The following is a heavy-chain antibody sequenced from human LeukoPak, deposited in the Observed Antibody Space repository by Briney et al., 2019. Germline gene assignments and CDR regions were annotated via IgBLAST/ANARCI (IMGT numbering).Heavy chain of an antibody. Sequence: SETLSLTCTVSGGSISSSSYYWGWIRQPPGKGLEWIGSIYYSGSTYYNPSLKSRVTISVDTSKNQFSLKLSSVTAADTAVYYCARALNDFWSGYRANWFDPWGQGTLVTVSS. D-gene: IGHD3-3*01. CDR2: IYYSGST. CDR3: ARALNDFWSGYRANWFDP. V-gene: IGHV4-39*01. J-gene: IGHJ5*02. CDR1: GGSISSSSYY.